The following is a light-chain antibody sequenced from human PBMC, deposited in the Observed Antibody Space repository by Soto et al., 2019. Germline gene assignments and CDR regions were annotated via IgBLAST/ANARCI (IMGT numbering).Light chain of an antibody. Sequence: HSVLTQPPSVSGAPGQRVTISCTGSSSNIGAGYDVHWYQQLPGTAPKLLIYGNSNRPSGVPDRFSGSKSGTSASLAITGLQAEDEADYYCQPYDSSLSGHVVFGGGTKLTVL. CDR2: GNS. J-gene: IGLJ2*01. V-gene: IGLV1-40*01. CDR1: SSNIGAGYD. CDR3: QPYDSSLSGHVV.